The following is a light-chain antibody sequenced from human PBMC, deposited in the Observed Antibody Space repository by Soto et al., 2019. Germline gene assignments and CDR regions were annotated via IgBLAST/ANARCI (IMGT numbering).Light chain of an antibody. CDR2: DTT. CDR1: TGAVTNGHY. V-gene: IGLV7-46*01. CDR3: LLSYNGPYV. J-gene: IGLJ1*01. Sequence: QSVVPQEPSLPVSPGGTVTLTCGSSTGAVTNGHYPYWFQQKPGQAPRTLIYDTTNRHSWTPARFSGSLLGGKAALTLSGAQPEDEAEYYCLLSYNGPYVFGTGTKVTVL.